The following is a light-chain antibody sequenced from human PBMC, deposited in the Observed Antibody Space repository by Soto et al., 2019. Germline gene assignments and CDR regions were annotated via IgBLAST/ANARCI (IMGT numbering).Light chain of an antibody. J-gene: IGKJ5*01. CDR3: QQYGSSQIT. Sequence: EIVLTQSPGTLSLSPGERATLSCRASQSVSSSYLAWYQQKPGQAPRLLIYGASNRATGIPDRFSGSGSGTAFTLTISRLEPEDFAVYYCQQYGSSQITFGQGTRLEIK. CDR2: GAS. CDR1: QSVSSSY. V-gene: IGKV3-20*01.